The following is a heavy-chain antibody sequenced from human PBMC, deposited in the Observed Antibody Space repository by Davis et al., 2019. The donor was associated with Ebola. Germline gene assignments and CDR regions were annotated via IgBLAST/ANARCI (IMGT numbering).Heavy chain of an antibody. V-gene: IGHV3-23*01. D-gene: IGHD4-23*01. CDR2: ISGTGGDK. CDR3: TKESRWYGGYYFDS. CDR1: GFPFRYYA. Sequence: GESLKISCAASGFPFRYYAMNWVRQAPGKGLQWVSGISGTGGDKKYADSVKGRFTISRDNSKGTLFLQLDSLRVEDTAIYYCTKESRWYGGYYFDSWGQGTLVIVSS. J-gene: IGHJ4*02.